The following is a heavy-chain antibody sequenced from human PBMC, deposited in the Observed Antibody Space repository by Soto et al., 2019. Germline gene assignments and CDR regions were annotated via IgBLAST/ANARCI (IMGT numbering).Heavy chain of an antibody. V-gene: IGHV1-69*01. CDR1: GGTFSSYA. CDR2: IIPIFGTA. Sequence: QVQLVQSGAEVKKPGSSVKVSCKASGGTFSSYAISWVRQAPGQGLEWMGGIIPIFGTANYAQKFQGRVTITADESTSTAYMELSSLRSEDTAVYYCAKGIVYYYDSSGYFAYWGQGTLVTVSS. J-gene: IGHJ4*02. CDR3: AKGIVYYYDSSGYFAY. D-gene: IGHD3-22*01.